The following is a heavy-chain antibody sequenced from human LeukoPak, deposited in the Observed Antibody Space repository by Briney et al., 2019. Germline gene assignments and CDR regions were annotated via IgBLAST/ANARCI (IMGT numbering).Heavy chain of an antibody. J-gene: IGHJ4*02. CDR1: GFTFSSYA. CDR2: ISGSGGST. D-gene: IGHD5-24*01. Sequence: GGSLRLSCAASGFTFSSYAMSWVRQAPGKGLEWVSAISGSGGSTYYADSVKGRFTISRDNSKNTLYLQMNSLRAEDTAVYYCARVSSSSGRLQLRYFDYWGQGTLVTVSS. CDR3: ARVSSSSGRLQLRYFDY. V-gene: IGHV3-23*01.